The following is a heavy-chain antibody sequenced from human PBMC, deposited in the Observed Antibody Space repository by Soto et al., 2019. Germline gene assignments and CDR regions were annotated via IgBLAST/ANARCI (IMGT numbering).Heavy chain of an antibody. CDR1: GYTFISYG. CDR2: ISSYNANT. CDR3: ARDHITGTGDDVDF. Sequence: QVQLVQSGAEVKKPGASVRVSCKASGYTFISYGISWVRQAPGQGLEWMGWISSYNANTNYAQKFQDRVTLTTGASTSTTYMELSSLRPDDTAVYYCARDHITGTGDDVDFWGQGTLVTVSS. J-gene: IGHJ4*02. D-gene: IGHD6-19*01. V-gene: IGHV1-18*01.